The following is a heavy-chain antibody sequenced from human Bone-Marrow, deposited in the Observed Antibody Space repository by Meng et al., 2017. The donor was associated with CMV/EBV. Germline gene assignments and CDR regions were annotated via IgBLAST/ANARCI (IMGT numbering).Heavy chain of an antibody. CDR2: IIPIFGIA. CDR1: GGTFSSYA. Sequence: SVKVSCKASGGTFSSYAISWVRQAPGQGLEWMGGIIPIFGIANYAQKFQGRVTITADKSTSTAYMELSSLRSEDTAVYYCARQQGDCSSTSCYLYYYYGMDVWGQGTTVTVSS. D-gene: IGHD2-2*01. V-gene: IGHV1-69*10. J-gene: IGHJ6*02. CDR3: ARQQGDCSSTSCYLYYYYGMDV.